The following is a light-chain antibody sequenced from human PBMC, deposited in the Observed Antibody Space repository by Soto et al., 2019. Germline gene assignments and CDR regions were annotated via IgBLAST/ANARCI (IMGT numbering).Light chain of an antibody. CDR1: NIGSKS. CDR2: YDS. J-gene: IGLJ1*01. V-gene: IGLV3-21*04. CDR3: QVWDSSSDHYV. Sequence: SYELTQPPSVSVAPGKTARITCGGNNIGSKSVHWYQQKPGQAPVLVIYYDSDRPSGIPERFSGSNSGNTATLTISRVEAGDEYDYYCQVWDSSSDHYVFGTGTKLTVL.